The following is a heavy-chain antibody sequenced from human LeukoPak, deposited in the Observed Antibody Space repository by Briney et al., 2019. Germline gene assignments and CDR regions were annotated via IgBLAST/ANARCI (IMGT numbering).Heavy chain of an antibody. J-gene: IGHJ4*02. V-gene: IGHV1-18*01. CDR1: GGTFTSYG. Sequence: GSSVKVSCKASGGTFTSYGISWARQAPGQGLEWMGWISAYNGNTNYAQKLQGRVTMTTDTSTSTAYMELRSLRSDDTAVYYCARDYYDSSGYYFDYWGQGTLVTVSS. CDR3: ARDYYDSSGYYFDY. D-gene: IGHD3-22*01. CDR2: ISAYNGNT.